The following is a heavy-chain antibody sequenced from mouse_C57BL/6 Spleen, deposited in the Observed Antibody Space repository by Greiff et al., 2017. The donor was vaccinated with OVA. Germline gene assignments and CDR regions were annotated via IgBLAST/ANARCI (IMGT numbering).Heavy chain of an antibody. J-gene: IGHJ1*03. Sequence: VQLQQSGAELARPGASVKLSCTASGFTFTSYTMHWVKQRPGQGLEWIGYINRSSGYTKYNQKFKDKATLTADKYSSTAYMQLSSLTSEDSAVYYCARSTVVSWYCDVWGTGTTVTVSS. CDR1: GFTFTSYT. CDR2: INRSSGYT. CDR3: ARSTVVSWYCDV. D-gene: IGHD1-1*01. V-gene: IGHV1-4*01.